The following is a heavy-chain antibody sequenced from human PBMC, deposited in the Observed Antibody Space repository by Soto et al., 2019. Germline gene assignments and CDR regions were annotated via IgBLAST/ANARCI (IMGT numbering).Heavy chain of an antibody. CDR1: GYTFTSYY. J-gene: IGHJ5*02. CDR2: INPSGGST. CDR3: ARERRLGYCSSTSCYSRWDVAP. V-gene: IGHV1-46*01. Sequence: QVQLVQSGAEVKKPGASVKVSCKASGYTFTSYYMHWVRQAPGQGLEWMGIINPSGGSTSYAQKFQGRVTMTRDTSTSTVYMELSSLRAADTAVYYCARERRLGYCSSTSCYSRWDVAPWGQGTLVTVS. D-gene: IGHD2-2*02.